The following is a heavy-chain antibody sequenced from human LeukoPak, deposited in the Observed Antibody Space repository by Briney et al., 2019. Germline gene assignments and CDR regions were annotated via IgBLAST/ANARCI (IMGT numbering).Heavy chain of an antibody. CDR2: ISSSSSTI. Sequence: PGGSLRLSCAASGFTFSSYSMNWVRQAPGKGLEWVSYISSSSSTIYYADSVKGRFTISRDNAKNSLYLQMNSLRAEDTAVYYCARDPVGGVIDYWGQGTLVTVSS. J-gene: IGHJ4*02. V-gene: IGHV3-48*01. D-gene: IGHD3-3*01. CDR3: ARDPVGGVIDY. CDR1: GFTFSSYS.